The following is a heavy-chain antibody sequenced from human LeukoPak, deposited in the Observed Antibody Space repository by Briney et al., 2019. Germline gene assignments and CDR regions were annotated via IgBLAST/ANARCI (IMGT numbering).Heavy chain of an antibody. Sequence: GASVKVSCKASGYTFTSYGISWVRQAPGQGLEWMGWISAYNGNTNYAQKLQGRVTMTTDASTSTAYMELRSLRSDDTAVYYCAREYSSSWYGVGLYFDYWGQGTLVTVSS. J-gene: IGHJ4*02. V-gene: IGHV1-18*01. CDR2: ISAYNGNT. D-gene: IGHD6-13*01. CDR3: AREYSSSWYGVGLYFDY. CDR1: GYTFTSYG.